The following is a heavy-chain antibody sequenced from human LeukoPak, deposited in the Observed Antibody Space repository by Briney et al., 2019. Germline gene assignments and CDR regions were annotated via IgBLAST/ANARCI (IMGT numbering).Heavy chain of an antibody. CDR1: GYTFTGYY. Sequence: ASVKVSCKASGYTFTGYYMHWVRQAPGQGLEWMGWINPNSGGTNYAQKFQGRVTMTRDTSISTAYMELSRLRSDDTAVYYCARGLGSYYPCYYFDYWGQGTLVTVSS. CDR2: INPNSGGT. D-gene: IGHD1-26*01. J-gene: IGHJ4*02. CDR3: ARGLGSYYPCYYFDY. V-gene: IGHV1-2*02.